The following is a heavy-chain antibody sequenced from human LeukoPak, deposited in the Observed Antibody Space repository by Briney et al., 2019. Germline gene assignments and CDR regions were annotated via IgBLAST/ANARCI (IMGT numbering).Heavy chain of an antibody. D-gene: IGHD6-19*01. J-gene: IGHJ4*02. Sequence: ASVKVSCKASGYTFTSYGISWVRQDPGQGLEWMGWSSAYNGNTNYAQKLQGRVTMTTDTSTSTAYMELRSLRSDDTAVYYCAREGYSSGWYDPTPGPGYFDYWGQGTLVTVSS. V-gene: IGHV1-18*01. CDR1: GYTFTSYG. CDR3: AREGYSSGWYDPTPGPGYFDY. CDR2: SSAYNGNT.